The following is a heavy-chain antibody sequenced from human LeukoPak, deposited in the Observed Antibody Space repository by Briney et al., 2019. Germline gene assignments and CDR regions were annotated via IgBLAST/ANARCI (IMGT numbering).Heavy chain of an antibody. J-gene: IGHJ6*04. Sequence: PGGSLRLSCAASGFRFSSYSMNWVRQAPGKGLEWVSYISSSGSTIYYADSVKGRFTISRDNAKNSLYLQMNSLRAEDTAVYYCAELGITMIGGVWGKGTTVTISS. V-gene: IGHV3-48*04. CDR3: AELGITMIGGV. D-gene: IGHD3-10*02. CDR2: ISSSGSTI. CDR1: GFRFSSYS.